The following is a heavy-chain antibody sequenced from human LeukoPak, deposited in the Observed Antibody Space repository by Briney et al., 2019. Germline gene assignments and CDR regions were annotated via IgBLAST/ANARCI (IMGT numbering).Heavy chain of an antibody. J-gene: IGHJ4*02. Sequence: PSETLSPTCTVSGGSISSYYWSWIRQPPGKGLEWIGYIYYSGSTNYNPSLKSRVTISVDTSKNQFSLKLSSVTAADTAVYYCARGGWVAPYDYWGQGTLVTVSS. V-gene: IGHV4-59*01. CDR1: GGSISSYY. CDR3: ARGGWVAPYDY. D-gene: IGHD1-26*01. CDR2: IYYSGST.